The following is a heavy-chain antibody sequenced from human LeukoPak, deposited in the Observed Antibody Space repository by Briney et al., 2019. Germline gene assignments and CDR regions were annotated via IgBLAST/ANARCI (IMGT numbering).Heavy chain of an antibody. CDR1: GGTFSSYA. CDR2: IIPILGIA. CDR3: ARDGPLFGESPLYYMDV. D-gene: IGHD3-10*02. Sequence: SVKVSCKASGGTFSSYAISWVRQAPGQGLEWMGRIIPILGIANYAQKFQGRVTITADKSTSTAYMELRSLRSDDTALYYCARDGPLFGESPLYYMDVWGKGTTVTVSS. V-gene: IGHV1-69*04. J-gene: IGHJ6*03.